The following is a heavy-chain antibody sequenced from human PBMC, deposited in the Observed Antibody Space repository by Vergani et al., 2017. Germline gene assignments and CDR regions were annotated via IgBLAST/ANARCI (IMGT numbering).Heavy chain of an antibody. D-gene: IGHD3-22*01. J-gene: IGHJ4*02. CDR3: AGPQGTSAYYYGGFDY. V-gene: IGHV3-33*05. CDR2: ISYDGSKT. CDR1: GFKFSQFG. Sequence: QVQLVESGGGVVQPGTSLRLSCEASGFKFSQFGMHWVRQGPGKGLEWVAFISYDGSKTQYADSEKGRFTISRDNSKNTLSLQMNSLTAEDTAIYYCAGPQGTSAYYYGGFDYWGQGILVTVSS.